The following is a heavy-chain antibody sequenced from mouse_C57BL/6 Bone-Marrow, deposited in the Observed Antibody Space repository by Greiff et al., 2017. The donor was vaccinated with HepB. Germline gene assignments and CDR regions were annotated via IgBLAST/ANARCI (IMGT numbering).Heavy chain of an antibody. Sequence: EVKLVDSGGGLVKPGGSLKLSCAASGFTFSSYAMSWVRQTPEKRLEWVATISDGGSYTYYPDNVKGRFTISRDNAKNNLYLQMSHLKSEDTAMYYCARDLGVTTYFDYWGQGTTLTVSS. CDR3: ARDLGVTTYFDY. CDR2: ISDGGSYT. J-gene: IGHJ2*01. CDR1: GFTFSSYA. V-gene: IGHV5-4*01. D-gene: IGHD2-2*01.